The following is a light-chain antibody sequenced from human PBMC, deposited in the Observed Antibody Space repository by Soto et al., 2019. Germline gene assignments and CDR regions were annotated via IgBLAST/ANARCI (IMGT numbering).Light chain of an antibody. J-gene: IGKJ4*01. V-gene: IGKV3-20*01. CDR1: QSVSSSY. Sequence: EIVLTQSPGTLSLSPGERATLSCRASQSVSSSYLAWYQQKPGQAPRLLIYGASSRATGIPDRFSGSGSGTDFTLTISRLEPEDFAVYYGQQYGSSPPQLTFGGGTKVEIK. CDR3: QQYGSSPPQLT. CDR2: GAS.